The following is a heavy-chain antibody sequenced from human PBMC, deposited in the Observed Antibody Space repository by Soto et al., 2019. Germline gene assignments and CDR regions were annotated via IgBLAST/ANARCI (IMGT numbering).Heavy chain of an antibody. CDR2: IVVGSGNT. D-gene: IGHD3-3*01. Sequence: QMQLVQSGPEVKKPGTSVKVSCKASGFTFTSSAMQWVRQARGQRLEWIGWIVVGSGNTNYAQKFQERVTITRDMYTSPAYMELSSLRSEDTAVYYCAAVYDFWSGYYRLGVDAFDIWGQGTMVTVSS. V-gene: IGHV1-58*02. CDR1: GFTFTSSA. CDR3: AAVYDFWSGYYRLGVDAFDI. J-gene: IGHJ3*02.